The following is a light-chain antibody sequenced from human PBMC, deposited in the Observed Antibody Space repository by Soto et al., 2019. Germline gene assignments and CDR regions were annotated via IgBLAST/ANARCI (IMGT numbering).Light chain of an antibody. Sequence: DVVMTQSPLSLPVTPGEPASISCRSSQSLLHSNGYNYLDWYLQKLGQSPQLLIYLGSNRASGVPDRFRGSGSGTDFTLKSSRVEAEDVGVYYYMQALQTPMYTFGEGTKLEIK. CDR2: LGS. J-gene: IGKJ2*01. CDR3: MQALQTPMYT. V-gene: IGKV2-28*01. CDR1: QSLLHSNGYNY.